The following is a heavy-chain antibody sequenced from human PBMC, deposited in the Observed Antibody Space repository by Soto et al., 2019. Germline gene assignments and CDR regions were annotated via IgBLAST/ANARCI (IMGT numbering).Heavy chain of an antibody. CDR2: IYHSGTT. Sequence: AETLSLTCAVSGYSISSGYYWGWLRQPPGKGLEWIGSIYHSGTTYYNPSLKSRVTISLDTSTNQFSLKVSSVTAADTAVYYCVRSLLTSSGYAGSWGQGTLVTVSS. CDR3: VRSLLTSSGYAGS. V-gene: IGHV4-38-2*01. J-gene: IGHJ5*02. D-gene: IGHD6-19*01. CDR1: GYSISSGYY.